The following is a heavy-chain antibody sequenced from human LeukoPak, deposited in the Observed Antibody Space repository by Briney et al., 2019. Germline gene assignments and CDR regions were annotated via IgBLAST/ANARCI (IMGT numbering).Heavy chain of an antibody. V-gene: IGHV3-21*01. J-gene: IGHJ5*02. Sequence: GGSLRLSCAASGFTFSSYSMNWVRQAPGKGLEWVSSISSSSSYICYADSVKGRFTISRDNAKNSLYLQMNSLRAEDTAVYYCARDLAGTRVSYPWGQGTLVTVSS. CDR2: ISSSSSYI. D-gene: IGHD1-1*01. CDR3: ARDLAGTRVSYP. CDR1: GFTFSSYS.